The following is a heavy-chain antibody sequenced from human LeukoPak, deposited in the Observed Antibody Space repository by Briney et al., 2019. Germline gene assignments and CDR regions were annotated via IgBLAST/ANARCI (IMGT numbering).Heavy chain of an antibody. CDR1: DYSISSGYY. CDR2: IYHSGST. CDR3: ARDRGEWLGPAYFDY. D-gene: IGHD6-19*01. V-gene: IGHV4-38-2*02. Sequence: TSETLSLTCTVSDYSISSGYYWGWIRQPPGKGLEWIGSIYHSGSTYYNPSLKSRVTISVDTSKNQFSLKLSSVTAADTAVYYCARDRGEWLGPAYFDYWGQGTLVTVSS. J-gene: IGHJ4*02.